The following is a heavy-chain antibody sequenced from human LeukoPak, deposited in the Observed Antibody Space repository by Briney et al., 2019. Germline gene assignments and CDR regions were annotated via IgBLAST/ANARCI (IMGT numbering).Heavy chain of an antibody. Sequence: GASVKVSCKASGYTFTSYDINWVRQATGQGLEWMGWMNPNSGDTGYAQKFQGRVTMTRNTSISTAYMELSSLRSEDTAVYYCARGSPPPHYYGSGSYYNDDYWGQGTLVTVSS. J-gene: IGHJ4*02. CDR2: MNPNSGDT. CDR1: GYTFTSYD. V-gene: IGHV1-8*01. D-gene: IGHD3-10*01. CDR3: ARGSPPPHYYGSGSYYNDDY.